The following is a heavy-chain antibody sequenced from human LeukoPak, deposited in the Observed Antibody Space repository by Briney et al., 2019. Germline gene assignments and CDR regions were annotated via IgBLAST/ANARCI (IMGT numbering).Heavy chain of an antibody. CDR1: GFIFSSYA. D-gene: IGHD6-13*01. V-gene: IGHV3-23*01. CDR2: FSATDGSA. CDR3: ARAKIAAAGTGAFDV. Sequence: PGGSLRLSCAVSGFIFSSYAMTWVRQAPGKGLEWVSAFSATDGSAQYAESVEGRFTISRDNSKNTLFLQMNSLGAEDTAVYYCARAKIAAAGTGAFDVWGQGTLVTVSS. J-gene: IGHJ3*01.